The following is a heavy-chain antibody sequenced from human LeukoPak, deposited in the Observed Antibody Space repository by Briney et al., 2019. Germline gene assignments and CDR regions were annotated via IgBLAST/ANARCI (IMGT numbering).Heavy chain of an antibody. V-gene: IGHV3-74*03. CDR2: INSDGSST. J-gene: IGHJ4*02. CDR1: GFTFNSYW. Sequence: PGGSLRLSCAASGFTFNSYWMHWVRQAPGKGLVWVSRINSDGSSTKDADSVKGRFTISRDNAKNTLYLQMNSLRAEDTAVYYCARVPVGYQGYSSAWYTDYWGQGTLVSVSS. CDR3: ARVPVGYQGYSSAWYTDY. D-gene: IGHD6-19*01.